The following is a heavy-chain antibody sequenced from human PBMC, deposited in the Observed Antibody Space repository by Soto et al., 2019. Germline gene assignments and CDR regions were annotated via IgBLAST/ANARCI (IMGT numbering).Heavy chain of an antibody. CDR2: IYWYDDK. J-gene: IGHJ3*02. Sequence: QITLKESGPSLVKPTQTLTLTCTFSGFSLSTSGLGVGWIRQPPGKALEWLGIIYWYDDKPYSPSPRSSFTINNDTSKNQVFPTMTNMDPVDTATYYCAQAYKSNLFHDGFDIWGQGTMVTLSS. D-gene: IGHD1-20*01. V-gene: IGHV2-5*01. CDR3: AQAYKSNLFHDGFDI. CDR1: GFSLSTSGLG.